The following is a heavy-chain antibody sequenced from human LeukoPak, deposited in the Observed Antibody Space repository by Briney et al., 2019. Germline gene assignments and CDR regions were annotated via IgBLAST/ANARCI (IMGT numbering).Heavy chain of an antibody. Sequence: PSGTLSLTCGVSGGSITSHNWWSWGRQPPGEGVEWIGEIYHGGSTNSNPSLMTLFRMSLDNSNTQFSLTLRSGTAADTAVYYCASHMAVTGTKGFHFWGQGTLVTVSS. CDR2: IYHGGST. CDR3: ASHMAVTGTKGFHF. J-gene: IGHJ4*02. D-gene: IGHD6-19*01. V-gene: IGHV4-4*02. CDR1: GGSITSHNW.